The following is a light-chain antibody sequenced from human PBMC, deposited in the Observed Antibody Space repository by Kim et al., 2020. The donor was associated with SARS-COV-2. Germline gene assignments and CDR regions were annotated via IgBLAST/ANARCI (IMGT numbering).Light chain of an antibody. J-gene: IGKJ4*01. Sequence: SASVGDRVTITCRASQGIATYLAWYQQRPGRAPNLLSYAASTLQSGIPSRFTASGSGTEFALTISSLQPDDFATYYCHQLSSHPFTFGGGTKLEI. CDR3: HQLSSHPFT. CDR1: QGIATY. CDR2: AAS. V-gene: IGKV1-9*01.